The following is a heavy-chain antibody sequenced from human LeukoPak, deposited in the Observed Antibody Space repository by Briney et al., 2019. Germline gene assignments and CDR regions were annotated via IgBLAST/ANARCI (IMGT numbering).Heavy chain of an antibody. Sequence: GGSLRLSCAASGFTFARYGMTWVRQAPGKGLEWVAFIRYDGSNKYYADSVKGRFTISRDNSKNTLYLQMNSLRAEDTAVYYCARDLGYSGSSIDYWGQGTLVTVSS. CDR1: GFTFARYG. J-gene: IGHJ4*02. D-gene: IGHD5-12*01. CDR3: ARDLGYSGSSIDY. V-gene: IGHV3-30*02. CDR2: IRYDGSNK.